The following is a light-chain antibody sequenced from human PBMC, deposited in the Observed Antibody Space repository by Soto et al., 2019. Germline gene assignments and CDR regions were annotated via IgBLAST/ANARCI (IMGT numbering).Light chain of an antibody. J-gene: IGKJ4*01. V-gene: IGKV1-33*01. CDR3: QQYDNLPLN. CDR2: DAS. Sequence: NRMTISPSSVSATVVSIAAINVHASQDISKYLDWYPQKPGKAPKLLIYDASNLETGVPSRFSGSGSGTDFTFTISSLQPEDIATYYCQQYDNLPLNCGGGNMVDI. CDR1: QDISKY.